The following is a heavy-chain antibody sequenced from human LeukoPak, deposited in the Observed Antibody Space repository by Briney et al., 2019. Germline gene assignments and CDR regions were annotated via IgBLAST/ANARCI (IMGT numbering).Heavy chain of an antibody. D-gene: IGHD3/OR15-3a*01. CDR3: TRRGLAGPGDY. CDR2: IRSKANSYAT. J-gene: IGHJ4*02. Sequence: GGSQRLSCAASGFTFSGSAMHWVRQASGKGLEWVGRIRSKANSYATAYAASVKGRFTISRDDSKNTAYLQMNSLKTEDTAVYYCTRRGLAGPGDYWGQGTLVTVSS. V-gene: IGHV3-73*01. CDR1: GFTFSGSA.